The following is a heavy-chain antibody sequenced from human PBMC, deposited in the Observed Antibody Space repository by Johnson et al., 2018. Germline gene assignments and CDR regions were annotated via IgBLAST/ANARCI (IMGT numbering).Heavy chain of an antibody. CDR3: AKMVRGSVYYYMDV. D-gene: IGHD3-10*01. CDR1: GFTFSSYD. V-gene: IGHV3-13*01. Sequence: VQLVESGGGLVQPGGSLRLSCAASGFTFSSYDMHWVRQATGKGLEWVSGIGTAGDTYYPGSVKGRFPISRENAKNSLYLQMNSRSAGDTAVYYCAKMVRGSVYYYMDVWGKGTTVTVSS. J-gene: IGHJ6*03. CDR2: IGTAGDT.